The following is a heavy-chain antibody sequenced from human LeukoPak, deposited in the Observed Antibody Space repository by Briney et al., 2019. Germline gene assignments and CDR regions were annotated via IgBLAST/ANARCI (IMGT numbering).Heavy chain of an antibody. CDR1: GLTVTSNY. J-gene: IGHJ4*02. Sequence: GGSLRLSCAASGLTVTSNYMSWIRQAPGKGLEWVSVIYSGGDTYYADSVKGRFTISRDNSKNTLYLQMNSLRAEDTAVYYCARPGYSTGAFDYWGQGTLVTVSS. CDR2: IYSGGDT. CDR3: ARPGYSTGAFDY. D-gene: IGHD6-25*01. V-gene: IGHV3-53*01.